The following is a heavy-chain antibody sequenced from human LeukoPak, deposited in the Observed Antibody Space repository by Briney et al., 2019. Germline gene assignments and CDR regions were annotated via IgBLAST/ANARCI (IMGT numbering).Heavy chain of an antibody. D-gene: IGHD6-13*01. CDR2: ISWNSGSI. V-gene: IGHV3-9*01. Sequence: GGSLRLSCAASGFTFDDYAMHWVRQAPGKGLEWVSGISWNSGSIGYADSVKGRFTISRDNAKNSLYLQMNSLRAEDTALYYCAKDIAAAGTNFDYWGQGTLVTASS. CDR3: AKDIAAAGTNFDY. CDR1: GFTFDDYA. J-gene: IGHJ4*02.